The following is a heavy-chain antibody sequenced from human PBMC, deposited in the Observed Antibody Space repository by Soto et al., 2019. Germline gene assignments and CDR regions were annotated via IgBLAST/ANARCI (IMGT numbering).Heavy chain of an antibody. Sequence: PGGSLRLSCAASGFTFSSYAMHWVRQAPGKGLEWVAVISYDGSNKYYADSVKGRFTISRDNSKNTLYLQMNSLRAEDTAVYYCAREGECSSTSCPGDYFDYWGQGTLVTVSS. J-gene: IGHJ4*02. D-gene: IGHD2-2*01. CDR3: AREGECSSTSCPGDYFDY. V-gene: IGHV3-30-3*01. CDR2: ISYDGSNK. CDR1: GFTFSSYA.